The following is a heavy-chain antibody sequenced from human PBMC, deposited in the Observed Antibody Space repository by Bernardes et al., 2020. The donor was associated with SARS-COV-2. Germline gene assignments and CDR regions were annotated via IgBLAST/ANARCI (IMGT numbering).Heavy chain of an antibody. D-gene: IGHD2-2*01. CDR1: GFTFSNAW. CDR3: TTDLELGYCSSTSCQLGYYYYGMDV. CDR2: IKSKTDGGTT. Sequence: GGSLRLSCAASGFTFSNAWMSWVRQAPGKGLEWVGRIKSKTDGGTTDYAAPVKGRFTISRDDSKNTLYLQMNSLKTEDTAVYYCTTDLELGYCSSTSCQLGYYYYGMDVWGQGTTVTVSS. V-gene: IGHV3-15*01. J-gene: IGHJ6*02.